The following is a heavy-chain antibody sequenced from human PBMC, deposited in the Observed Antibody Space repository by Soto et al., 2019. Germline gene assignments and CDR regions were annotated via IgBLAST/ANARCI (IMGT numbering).Heavy chain of an antibody. Sequence: GGSLRLSCAASGFTFSSYAMRWVRQAPGKGLEWVSIITSDGRTYYADSVKGRFTISRDNSKNTVYLQMNSLRAEDTAVYYCAKDYSTVTTDPLSVVLFDYWGQGALVTVSS. CDR1: GFTFSSYA. CDR2: ITSDGRT. D-gene: IGHD4-17*01. V-gene: IGHV3-23*01. CDR3: AKDYSTVTTDPLSVVLFDY. J-gene: IGHJ4*02.